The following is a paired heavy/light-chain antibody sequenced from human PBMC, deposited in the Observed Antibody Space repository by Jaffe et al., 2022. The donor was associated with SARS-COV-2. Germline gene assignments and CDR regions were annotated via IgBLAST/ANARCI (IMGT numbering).Light chain of an antibody. CDR2: DVS. CDR3: CSYSGSFTKV. J-gene: IGLJ3*02. CDR1: SNDVGGYNY. Sequence: QSALTQPRSVSGSPGQSVTISCTGTSNDVGGYNYVSWYQQHPGKAPKVMIYDVSKRPSGVPDRFSGSKSGSTASLTISGLQAEDEADYYCCSYSGSFTKVFGGGTKLTVL. V-gene: IGLV2-11*01.
Heavy chain of an antibody. CDR1: GYTFTNFE. D-gene: IGHD5-12*01. CDR3: VRDRKSGFFDP. CDR2: INTNTGNP. Sequence: QVQLVQSGSELKKPGASVKVSCRASGYTFTNFEMNWVRQAPGQGLEWMGWINTNTGNPTYAQGFTGRFVFSLDTSVSTAYLQISSLKAEDTAVYYCVRDRKSGFFDPWGQGTLVTVSS. J-gene: IGHJ5*02. V-gene: IGHV7-4-1*02.